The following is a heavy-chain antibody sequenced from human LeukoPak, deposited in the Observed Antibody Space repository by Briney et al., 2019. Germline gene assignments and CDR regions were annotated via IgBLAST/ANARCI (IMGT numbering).Heavy chain of an antibody. CDR2: IYYSGIS. D-gene: IGHD3-22*01. CDR1: GDSISTSSYY. CDR3: ARSDYYDYRQIDF. V-gene: IGHV4-39*01. J-gene: IGHJ4*02. Sequence: SVTLSLTCTVSGDSISTSSYYWGWIRQPPGKGLEWFGSIYYSGISHYNPSLKRRVTIYVDTSRNQFSLHLYSVTAADTAVFYCARSDYYDYRQIDFWGQGTLVTVSS.